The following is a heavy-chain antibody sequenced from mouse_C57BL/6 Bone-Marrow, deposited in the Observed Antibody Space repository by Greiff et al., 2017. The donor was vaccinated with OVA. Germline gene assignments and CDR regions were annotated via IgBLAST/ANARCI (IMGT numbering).Heavy chain of an antibody. CDR1: GFTFSSYG. J-gene: IGHJ2*01. CDR2: ISSGGSYT. V-gene: IGHV5-6*02. CDR3: ARPLTDYFDY. Sequence: DVMLVESGGDLVKPGGSLKLSCAASGFTFSSYGMSWVRQTPDKRLEWVATISSGGSYTYYPDSVKGRFTISRDNAKNTLYLQMSSLKSEDTAMYYCARPLTDYFDYWGQGTTLTVSA.